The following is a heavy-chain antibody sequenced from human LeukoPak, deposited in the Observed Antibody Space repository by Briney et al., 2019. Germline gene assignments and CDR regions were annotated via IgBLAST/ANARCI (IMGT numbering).Heavy chain of an antibody. V-gene: IGHV3-23*01. CDR3: AKGNQWLVHQNCFDP. D-gene: IGHD6-19*01. J-gene: IGHJ5*02. CDR1: GFTFNTYA. Sequence: GGSLRLSCAASGFTFNTYAMTWVRQAPGQGLEWVSAISGSGNNAYYADSVKGRFTVSRDNPQNTVYLQMNSLRAEDTAVYFCAKGNQWLVHQNCFDPWGQGTQVTVSS. CDR2: ISGSGNNA.